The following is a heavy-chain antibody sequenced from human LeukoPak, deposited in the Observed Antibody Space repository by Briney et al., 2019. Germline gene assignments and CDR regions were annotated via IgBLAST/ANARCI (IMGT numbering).Heavy chain of an antibody. J-gene: IGHJ4*02. CDR1: GGSFSGYY. D-gene: IGHD6-25*01. CDR3: AAAPNPSYFDF. Sequence: KSSETLSLTCAVYGGSFSGYYWSWIRQPPGKGLEWIGYIYYSGSTYYNPSLKSRVTISVDTSKNQFSLKLSSVTAADTAVYFCAAAPNPSYFDFWGQGTLVTVSS. V-gene: IGHV4-34*01. CDR2: IYYSGST.